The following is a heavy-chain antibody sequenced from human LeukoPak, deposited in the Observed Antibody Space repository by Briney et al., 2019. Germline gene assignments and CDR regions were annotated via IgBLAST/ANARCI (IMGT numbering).Heavy chain of an antibody. CDR1: GFTSSGSA. CDR2: IRNKANSYPT. CDR3: TSRYLGLDI. J-gene: IGHJ4*02. D-gene: IGHD3-16*02. Sequence: PGGSLRLSCAASGFTSSGSAMHWVRQASGKGLEWVGRIRNKANSYPTTYAASGEGRFTISRDDSKNTAYLQMNSLKTEDTAVYYCTSRYLGLDIWGQGTLVTVSS. V-gene: IGHV3-73*01.